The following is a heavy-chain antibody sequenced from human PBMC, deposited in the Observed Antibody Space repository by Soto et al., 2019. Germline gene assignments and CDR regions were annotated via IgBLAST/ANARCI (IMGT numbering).Heavy chain of an antibody. J-gene: IGHJ4*02. D-gene: IGHD6-13*01. Sequence: GGSLRLSCAASGFTFSSYWMHWVRQAPGKGLVWVSRINSDGSSTSYADSVKGRFTISRDNAKNTLYLQMNSLRAEDTAVYYCAREPKGWQQLLFDYWGQGTLVTVSS. CDR3: AREPKGWQQLLFDY. CDR1: GFTFSSYW. CDR2: INSDGSST. V-gene: IGHV3-74*01.